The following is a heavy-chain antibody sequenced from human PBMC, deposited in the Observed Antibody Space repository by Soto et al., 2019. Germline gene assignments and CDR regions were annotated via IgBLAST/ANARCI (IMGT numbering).Heavy chain of an antibody. V-gene: IGHV5-51*03. Sequence: EVQLVQSEAEVKRTGEPLRISCQGSGYTFSNQWIAWVRQMPGKGLEWMGLTHPGNSESRYSPSIQDQVTMSVDKSINTAFLQWSSLKASDSAMYYCATHTSTGYWDCWGQGTLVTVSS. CDR2: THPGNSES. D-gene: IGHD6-13*01. J-gene: IGHJ4*02. CDR3: ATHTSTGYWDC. CDR1: GYTFSNQW.